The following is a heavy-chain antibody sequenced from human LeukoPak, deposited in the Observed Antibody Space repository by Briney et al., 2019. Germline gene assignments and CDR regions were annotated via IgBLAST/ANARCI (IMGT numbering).Heavy chain of an antibody. CDR2: IYYSGST. CDR3: ASLVTIFGVVIIPERFDY. D-gene: IGHD3-3*01. V-gene: IGHV4-59*01. CDR1: GGSTSSYY. Sequence: NPSETLSLTCTVSGGSTSSYYWSWIRQPPGKGLEWIGYIYYSGSTNYNPSLKSRVTISVDTSKNQFSLKLSSVTAADTAVYYCASLVTIFGVVIIPERFDYWGQGTLVTVSS. J-gene: IGHJ4*02.